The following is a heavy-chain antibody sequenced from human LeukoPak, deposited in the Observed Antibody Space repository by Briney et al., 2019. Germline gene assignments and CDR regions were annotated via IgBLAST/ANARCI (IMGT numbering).Heavy chain of an antibody. CDR3: ARETGYRTCFFDY. Sequence: PGGSLRLSCAASGFTFSDYYMGWIRQAPGKGLEWVSSISSSSSYIYYADSVKGRFTISRDNAKNSLYLQMNSLRAEDTAVHYCARETGYRTCFFDYWGQGTLVTVSS. J-gene: IGHJ4*02. D-gene: IGHD5-24*01. V-gene: IGHV3-11*06. CDR2: ISSSSSYI. CDR1: GFTFSDYY.